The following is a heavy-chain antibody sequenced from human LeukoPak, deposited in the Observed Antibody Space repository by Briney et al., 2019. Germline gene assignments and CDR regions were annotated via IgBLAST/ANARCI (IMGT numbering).Heavy chain of an antibody. CDR1: GFTFSSYA. J-gene: IGHJ4*02. Sequence: GGSLRLSCAASGFTFSSYAMSWVRQAPGKGLEWVSAISGSGGSTYYADSVEGRFTISRDNSKTTLYLQMNSLRAEDTAVYYCAKATFEDDYYGSGSYYLYWGQGTLVTVSS. CDR3: AKATFEDDYYGSGSYYLY. CDR2: ISGSGGST. D-gene: IGHD3-10*01. V-gene: IGHV3-23*01.